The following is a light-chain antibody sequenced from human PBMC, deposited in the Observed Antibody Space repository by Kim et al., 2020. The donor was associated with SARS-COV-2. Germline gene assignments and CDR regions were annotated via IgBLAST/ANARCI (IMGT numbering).Light chain of an antibody. V-gene: IGLV2-11*02. CDR2: DVS. J-gene: IGLJ2*01. Sequence: GQSVTISCTCTSSDVGGYNYVSWYQQHPGKAPKLMIYDVSKRPSGVPDRFSGSKSGNTASLTISGLQAEDEADYYCCSYAGSYTLVFGGGTQLTVL. CDR1: SSDVGGYNY. CDR3: CSYAGSYTLV.